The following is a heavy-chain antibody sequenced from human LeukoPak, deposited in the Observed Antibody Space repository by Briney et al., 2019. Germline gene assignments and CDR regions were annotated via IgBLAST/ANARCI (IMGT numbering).Heavy chain of an antibody. Sequence: GESLKISCKASGYSFITHWIARVRQTPGKGLEWMGIIYPGDSDTKYSPSFQGQVTISADKSTSTAYLQWSSLKASDTAMYYCAKGAGGSGSYYPYFWGQGTLVTVSS. D-gene: IGHD3-10*01. CDR1: GYSFITHW. CDR2: IYPGDSDT. J-gene: IGHJ4*02. CDR3: AKGAGGSGSYYPYF. V-gene: IGHV5-51*01.